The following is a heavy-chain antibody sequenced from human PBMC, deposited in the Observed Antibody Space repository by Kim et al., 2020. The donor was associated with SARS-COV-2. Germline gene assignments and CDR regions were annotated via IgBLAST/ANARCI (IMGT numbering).Heavy chain of an antibody. CDR2: IHYSGNT. CDR3: ARVRVTILGETTIRGAMDV. CDR1: GDSITGYY. J-gene: IGHJ6*02. V-gene: IGHV4-59*13. D-gene: IGHD3-3*01. Sequence: SETLSLTCTVSGDSITGYYWTWIRQSPGKGLEWIGYIHYSGNTNYNPSLKSRVTISEDTSKNQFSLKLTSVAAADTAVYYCARVRVTILGETTIRGAMDVWGQGTTVTVSS.